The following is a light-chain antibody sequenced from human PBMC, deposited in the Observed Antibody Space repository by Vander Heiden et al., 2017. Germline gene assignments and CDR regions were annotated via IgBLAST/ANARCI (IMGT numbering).Light chain of an antibody. J-gene: IGLJ2*01. V-gene: IGLV5-45*03. Sequence: QAVLTQPSSLPASPGATASPTCTLRSASNVGTYSIYWYQQKPGSPPQYRQRYKSDSDNQQGSGVPSRFSGSKDASANAGILFISGLQSEDGADYDCMIWHSSASVFGGGTKLTVL. CDR1: SASNVGTYS. CDR3: MIWHSSASV. CDR2: YKSDSDN.